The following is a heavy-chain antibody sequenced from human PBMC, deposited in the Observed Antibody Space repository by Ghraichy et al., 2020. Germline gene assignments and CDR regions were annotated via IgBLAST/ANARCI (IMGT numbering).Heavy chain of an antibody. D-gene: IGHD5-18*01. CDR1: GGTFSSYA. CDR2: IIPIFGTA. CDR3: AGGGADTAMVSSGGNNLFDP. V-gene: IGHV1-69*13. J-gene: IGHJ5*02. Sequence: SVKVSCKASGGTFSSYAISWVRQAPGQGLEWMGGIIPIFGTANYAQKFQGRVTITADESTSTAYMELSSLRSEDTAVYYCAGGGADTAMVSSGGNNLFDPWGQGTLVTVSS.